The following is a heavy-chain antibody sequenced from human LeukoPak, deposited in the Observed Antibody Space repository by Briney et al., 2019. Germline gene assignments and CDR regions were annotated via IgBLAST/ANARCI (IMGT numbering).Heavy chain of an antibody. CDR1: GFTFCSYA. V-gene: IGHV3-23*01. J-gene: IGHJ4*02. Sequence: GGSLRLSCAASGFTFCSYAMSWVPQAPGKGLEWVSAISGSGGSTYYADSVKGRFTISRDNSKNTLYLQMNSLRAEDTAVYYCAKGGKYGSGSSNYWGQGTLVTVSS. CDR3: AKGGKYGSGSSNY. D-gene: IGHD3-10*01. CDR2: ISGSGGST.